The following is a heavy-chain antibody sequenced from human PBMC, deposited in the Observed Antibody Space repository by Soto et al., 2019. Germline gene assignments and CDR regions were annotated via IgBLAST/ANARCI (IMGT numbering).Heavy chain of an antibody. D-gene: IGHD6-19*01. J-gene: IGHJ6*02. CDR1: GFTFSNAW. Sequence: EVQLVESGGGLVKPGGSLRLSCAASGFTFSNAWMNWVRQAPGKGLEWVGRIKTKTDGGTSDYAAPVKGRFTISRDESKNTLYLQMNSLKTEDTAVYYCVTDPIGGWDPYYYYGMDVWGQGTTVTVSS. CDR2: IKTKTDGGTS. V-gene: IGHV3-15*07. CDR3: VTDPIGGWDPYYYYGMDV.